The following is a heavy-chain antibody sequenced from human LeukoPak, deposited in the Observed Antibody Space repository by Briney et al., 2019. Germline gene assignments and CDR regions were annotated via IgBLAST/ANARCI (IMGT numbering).Heavy chain of an antibody. CDR2: IYYSGST. CDR1: GGSISSYY. Sequence: PSETLSLTCTVSGGSISSYYWSWIRQPQGKGLEWIGYIYYSGSTNYNPSLKSRVTISVDTSKNQFSLKLSSVTAADTAVYYCARSRGSGWGRTYYFDYWGQGTLVTVSS. J-gene: IGHJ4*02. D-gene: IGHD6-19*01. CDR3: ARSRGSGWGRTYYFDY. V-gene: IGHV4-59*01.